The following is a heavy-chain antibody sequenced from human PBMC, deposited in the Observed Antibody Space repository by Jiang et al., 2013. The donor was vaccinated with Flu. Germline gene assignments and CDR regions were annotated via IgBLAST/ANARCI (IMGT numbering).Heavy chain of an antibody. V-gene: IGHV4-59*01. J-gene: IGHJ4*02. Sequence: ELLKPSETLSLTCTVSGGSISSYYWSWIRQPPGKGLEWIGYIYYSGSTNYNPSLKSRVTISVDTSKNQFSLKLSSVTAADTAVYYCARGGIIDTAMPKDLCSGGSCYSAHPYDYWGQGTLVTVSS. D-gene: IGHD2-15*01. CDR3: ARGGIIDTAMPKDLCSGGSCYSAHPYDY. CDR1: GGSISSYY. CDR2: IYYSGST.